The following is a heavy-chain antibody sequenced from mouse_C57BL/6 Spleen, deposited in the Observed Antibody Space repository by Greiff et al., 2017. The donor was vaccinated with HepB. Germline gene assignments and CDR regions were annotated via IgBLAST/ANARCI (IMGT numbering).Heavy chain of an antibody. D-gene: IGHD3-2*02. CDR1: GYTFTDYY. CDR2: INPNNGGT. V-gene: IGHV1-26*01. J-gene: IGHJ3*01. CDR3: ARSGDSSGYFAY. Sequence: EVQLQQSGPELVKPGASVKISCKASGYTFTDYYMNWVKQSHGKSLEWIGDINPNNGGTSYNQKFKGKATLTVDKSSSTAYMELRSLTSEDSAVYYCARSGDSSGYFAYWGQGTLVTVSA.